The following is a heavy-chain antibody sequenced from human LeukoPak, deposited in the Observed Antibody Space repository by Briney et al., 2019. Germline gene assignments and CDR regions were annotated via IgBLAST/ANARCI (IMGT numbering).Heavy chain of an antibody. V-gene: IGHV4-34*01. CDR3: ARVPTGYRYFDL. Sequence: SETLSLTCAVQGGSFSGYYWSGIRQTPGKGLEWIGEMHQSGATNYTPFLKSRVTISVDTSKNQFSLKLSSVTAADTAVYYCARVPTGYRYFDLWGRGTLVTVSS. D-gene: IGHD1-1*01. CDR2: MHQSGAT. CDR1: GGSFSGYY. J-gene: IGHJ2*01.